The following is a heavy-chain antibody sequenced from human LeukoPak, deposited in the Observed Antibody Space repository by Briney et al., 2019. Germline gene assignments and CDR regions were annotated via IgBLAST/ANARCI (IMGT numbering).Heavy chain of an antibody. CDR3: ARVAGAAAFDS. J-gene: IGHJ4*02. D-gene: IGHD6-13*01. CDR1: GFTVSSNY. Sequence: GGSLRLSCAASGFTVSSNYMNWVRQAPGKGLEWVSVIYSGGSTYYADSVKGRFTISRDNSKNTLYLQMNSLKPEDTAVYYCARVAGAAAFDSWGQGTLVTVSS. CDR2: IYSGGST. V-gene: IGHV3-66*01.